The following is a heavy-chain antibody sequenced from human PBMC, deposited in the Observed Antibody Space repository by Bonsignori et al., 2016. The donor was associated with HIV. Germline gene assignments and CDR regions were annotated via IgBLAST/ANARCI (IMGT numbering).Heavy chain of an antibody. J-gene: IGHJ3*02. D-gene: IGHD3-3*01. V-gene: IGHV3-74*01. CDR3: ARGYDYDFWSGFMPSYDAFDI. Sequence: WIRQPPGKGLVWVSRINSDGSSTSYADSVKGRFTISRDNAKNTLYLQMNSLRAEDTAVYYCARGYDYDFWSGFMPSYDAFDIWGQGTMVTVSS. CDR2: INSDGSST.